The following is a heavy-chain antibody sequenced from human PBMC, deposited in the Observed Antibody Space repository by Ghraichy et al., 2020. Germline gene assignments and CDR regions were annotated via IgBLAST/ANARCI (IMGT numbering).Heavy chain of an antibody. CDR1: GYSISSGYY. J-gene: IGHJ4*02. D-gene: IGHD2-8*01. CDR2: IYHSGST. CDR3: ARWGVPKHFDY. Sequence: SETLSLTRAVSGYSISSGYYWGWIRQPPGKGLEWIGSIYHSGSTYYNPSLKSRVTISVDTSKNQFSLKLSSVTAADTAVYYCARWGVPKHFDYWGQGTLVTVSS. V-gene: IGHV4-38-2*01.